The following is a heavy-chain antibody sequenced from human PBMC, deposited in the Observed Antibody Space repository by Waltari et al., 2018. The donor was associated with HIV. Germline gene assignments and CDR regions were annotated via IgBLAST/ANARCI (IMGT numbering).Heavy chain of an antibody. V-gene: IGHV1-69*01. CDR1: GGTFSSYA. Sequence: QVQLVQSGAEVKKPGSSVKVSCKASGGTFSSYAISWVRQAPGQGLEWMGCVIPIFGTANYAQKYQGRVTITADESTSTAYMGLSSLRSEDTAVYYCARLSVLGRFDPWGQGTLVTVSS. J-gene: IGHJ5*02. CDR2: VIPIFGTA. D-gene: IGHD2-15*01. CDR3: ARLSVLGRFDP.